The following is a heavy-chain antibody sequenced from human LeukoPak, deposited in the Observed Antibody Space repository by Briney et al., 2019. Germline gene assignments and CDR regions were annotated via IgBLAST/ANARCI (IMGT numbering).Heavy chain of an antibody. V-gene: IGHV3-33*01. CDR3: APGRSSGWYDWFDP. CDR1: GFTFSSYG. J-gene: IGHJ5*02. Sequence: GGSLRLSCAASGFTFSSYGMHWVRQAPGKGLEWVAVIWYDGSNKYYADSVKGRFTISRDNSKNTLYLQMNSLRAEDTAVYYCAPGRSSGWYDWFDPWGQGTLVTVSS. D-gene: IGHD6-19*01. CDR2: IWYDGSNK.